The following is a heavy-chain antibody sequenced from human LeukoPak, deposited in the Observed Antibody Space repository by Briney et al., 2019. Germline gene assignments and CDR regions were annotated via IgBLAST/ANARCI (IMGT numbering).Heavy chain of an antibody. D-gene: IGHD6-13*01. CDR3: ARGGSSSYIGY. CDR1: GYTFTNYA. Sequence: SVNVSCKASGYTFTNYAISWVRQAPGQGLEWMGWISTYNGNTKYAQKLQGRVTMTTHTSTSTVYMELRSLRSDDTAVYYCARGGSSSYIGYWGQGTLVTVSS. V-gene: IGHV1-18*01. J-gene: IGHJ4*02. CDR2: ISTYNGNT.